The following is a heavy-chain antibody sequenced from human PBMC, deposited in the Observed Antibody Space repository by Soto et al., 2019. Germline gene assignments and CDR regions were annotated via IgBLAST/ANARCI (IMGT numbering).Heavy chain of an antibody. CDR2: IYYSGTT. CDR3: ARLVRLYRSSSTPDY. Sequence: SETLSLTCTVSGGSISSSSYYWAWIRQPPGKGLEWIGNIYYSGTTYYNPSLKSRVTISVDTSKNQFSLKVSSMTAADTAVYYCARLVRLYRSSSTPDYWGQGTLVTVSS. J-gene: IGHJ4*02. D-gene: IGHD6-6*01. CDR1: GGSISSSSYY. V-gene: IGHV4-39*01.